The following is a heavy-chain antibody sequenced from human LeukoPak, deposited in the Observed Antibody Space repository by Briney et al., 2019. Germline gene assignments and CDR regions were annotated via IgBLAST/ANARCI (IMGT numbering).Heavy chain of an antibody. J-gene: IGHJ4*02. D-gene: IGHD2-15*01. CDR3: ARSYSKADSFYYFDY. V-gene: IGHV4-59*12. Sequence: SETLSLTCTVSGGSISSYYWSWIRQPPGKGLEWIGYIYYSGSTYYNPSLKSRVTISVDTSKNQFSLKLSSVTAADTAVYYCARSYSKADSFYYFDYWGQGTLVTVSS. CDR2: IYYSGST. CDR1: GGSISSYY.